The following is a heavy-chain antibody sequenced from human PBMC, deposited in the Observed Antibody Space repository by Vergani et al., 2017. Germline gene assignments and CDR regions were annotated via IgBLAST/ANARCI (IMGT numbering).Heavy chain of an antibody. D-gene: IGHD6-19*01. CDR3: ARVSPGDNSGWEPFDY. Sequence: QVHLEQSGTEVKKPGSSVKVSCKVSGDIFNNYTVTWVRQAPGQGIEGMGRIIPIIRLATSAQKFQDRVKITGDTSTNTVSMEMNNLRSEDTAVYYCARVSPGDNSGWEPFDYWGQGTLVTVSS. CDR1: GDIFNNYT. V-gene: IGHV1-69*02. CDR2: IIPIIRLA. J-gene: IGHJ4*02.